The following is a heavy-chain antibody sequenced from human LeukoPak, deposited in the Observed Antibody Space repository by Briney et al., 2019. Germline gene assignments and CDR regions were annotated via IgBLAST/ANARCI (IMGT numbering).Heavy chain of an antibody. CDR1: GFSVNNLY. CDR2: IYSGDRT. J-gene: IGHJ3*02. CDR3: ARDRRVGATWSVGAFDI. V-gene: IGHV3-66*01. Sequence: GGSLRLSCAASGFSVNNLYMSWVRQAPGKGLEWVSVIYSGDRTYYADSVKGRFTISRDNAKNSLSLQMNSLRAEDTAIYYCARDRRVGATWSVGAFDIWGQGTTVTVSS. D-gene: IGHD1-26*01.